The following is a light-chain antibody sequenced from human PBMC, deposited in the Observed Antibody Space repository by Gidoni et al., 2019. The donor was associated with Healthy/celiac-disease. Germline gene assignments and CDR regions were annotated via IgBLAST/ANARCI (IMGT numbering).Light chain of an antibody. J-gene: IGKJ2*01. V-gene: IGKV3-20*01. CDR2: GAS. Sequence: EIVLTQSPGTLSLSPGERATLSCRASQSVSSSYLAWYQQKPGQAPRRLIYGASSRATGIPDRFSGCGSGTDFTLTISRLEPEDFAVYYCQQYGSSPYTFGQGTKLEIK. CDR3: QQYGSSPYT. CDR1: QSVSSSY.